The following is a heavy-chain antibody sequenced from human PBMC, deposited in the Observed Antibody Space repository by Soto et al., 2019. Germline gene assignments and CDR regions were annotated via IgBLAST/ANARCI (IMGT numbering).Heavy chain of an antibody. CDR2: ISYDGSNK. CDR1: GFTFRIHA. D-gene: IGHD6-19*01. Sequence: QVQLVESGGGVGLPGGSLRLSCAASGFTFRIHAIQWVRQAPGKGLEWVAVISYDGSNKYYADSVKGRFTISRDNSKNTLYLQMNSLRAEDTAVYYCATLAVAGEGSDYWGQGTLVTVSS. V-gene: IGHV3-30-3*01. J-gene: IGHJ4*02. CDR3: ATLAVAGEGSDY.